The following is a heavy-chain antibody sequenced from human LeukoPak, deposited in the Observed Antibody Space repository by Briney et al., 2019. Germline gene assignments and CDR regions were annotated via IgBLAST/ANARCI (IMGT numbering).Heavy chain of an antibody. CDR3: ARESGYDTNWFDP. CDR2: INPSGGST. D-gene: IGHD5-12*01. V-gene: IGHV1-46*01. Sequence: GASVKASCKAYGYTFTSYYMHWVRQAPGHGLEWMGIINPSGGSTSYAQKFQGKVTMTRDTSTSTVYMELSSLRSEDTAVYYGARESGYDTNWFDPWGQGTLVTVSS. J-gene: IGHJ5*02. CDR1: GYTFTSYY.